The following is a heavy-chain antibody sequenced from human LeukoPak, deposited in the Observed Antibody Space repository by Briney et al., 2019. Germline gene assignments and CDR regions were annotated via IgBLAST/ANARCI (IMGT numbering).Heavy chain of an antibody. J-gene: IGHJ4*02. Sequence: SVKVSCKASGYTFTSYGISWVRQAPGQGLEWMGGIIPIFSTANYAQKFQGRVTITADESTSTAYMELSSLRSEDTAVYYCARDRGHGYYYDSSGYLTPTFFDYWGQGTLVTVSS. CDR1: GYTFTSYG. V-gene: IGHV1-69*13. CDR3: ARDRGHGYYYDSSGYLTPTFFDY. D-gene: IGHD3-22*01. CDR2: IIPIFSTA.